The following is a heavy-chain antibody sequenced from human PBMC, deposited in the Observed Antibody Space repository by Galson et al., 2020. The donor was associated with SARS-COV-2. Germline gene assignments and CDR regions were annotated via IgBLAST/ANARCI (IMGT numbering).Heavy chain of an antibody. CDR3: ASSPVLRYFDWLSGWYFDL. Sequence: ASETLSLTCTVSGGSISSSSYYWGWIRQPPGKGLEWIGSIYYSGSTYYNPSPKSRVTISVDTSKNQFSLKLSSVTAADTAVYYCASSPVLRYFDWLSGWYFDLWGRGTLVTVSS. V-gene: IGHV4-39*01. CDR2: IYYSGST. J-gene: IGHJ2*01. CDR1: GGSISSSSYY. D-gene: IGHD3-9*01.